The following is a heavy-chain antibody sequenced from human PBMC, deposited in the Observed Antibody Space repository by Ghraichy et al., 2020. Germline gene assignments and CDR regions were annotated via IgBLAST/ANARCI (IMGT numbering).Heavy chain of an antibody. CDR3: TSTYGGSGYSYYFDY. CDR1: GFTFGDYA. CDR2: IRSKAYGGTT. D-gene: IGHD3-22*01. Sequence: GGSLRLSCTASGFTFGDYAMSWVRQAPGKGLEWVGFIRSKAYGGTTEYAASVKGRFTISRDDSKSIAYLQMNSLKTEDTAVYYCTSTYGGSGYSYYFDYWGQGTLVTVSS. J-gene: IGHJ4*02. V-gene: IGHV3-49*04.